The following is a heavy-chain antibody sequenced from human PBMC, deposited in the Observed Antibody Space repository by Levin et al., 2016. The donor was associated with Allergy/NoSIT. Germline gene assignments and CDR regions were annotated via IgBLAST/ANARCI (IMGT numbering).Heavy chain of an antibody. CDR2: IDWDDRE. CDR3: ARTICTEVDRTGGRFDP. D-gene: IGHD5-12*01. CDR1: GFSLRSRGTC. Sequence: SGPTLVKPTQTLTLPCTVSGFSLRSRGTCVSWIRQPPAKALEWLARIDWDDREDYNRGLRARLTISKDTTRNQVVLRMTNMDPTDTGTYYCARTICTEVDRTGGRFDPWGQGTLVTVSS. V-gene: IGHV2-70*11. J-gene: IGHJ5*02.